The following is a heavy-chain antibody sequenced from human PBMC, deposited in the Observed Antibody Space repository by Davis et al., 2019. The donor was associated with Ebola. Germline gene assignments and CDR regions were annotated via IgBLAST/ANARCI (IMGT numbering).Heavy chain of an antibody. CDR2: ISSSSSYT. CDR3: ARDKTIFGVVPDY. Sequence: GESLKLSCAASGFTFSDYYMSWIRQAPGKGLEWVSYISSSSSYTNYADSVKGRFTISRDNAKNALYLQMNSLRAEDTAVYYCARDKTIFGVVPDYWGQGTLVTVSS. D-gene: IGHD3-3*01. J-gene: IGHJ4*02. CDR1: GFTFSDYY. V-gene: IGHV3-11*06.